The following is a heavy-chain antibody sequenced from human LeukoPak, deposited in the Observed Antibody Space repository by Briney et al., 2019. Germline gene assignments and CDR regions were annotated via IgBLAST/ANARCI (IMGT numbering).Heavy chain of an antibody. J-gene: IGHJ2*01. Sequence: SETLSLTCIVSGYSLSSGYYWGWIRQPPGEGLEWIGEIYYSGSTNYNPSLKSRVPISVDTSKNQFSLKLSSVTAADTAVYYCARRNDYGGNPDWYFDLWGRGALVTVSS. CDR2: IYYSGST. CDR1: GYSLSSGYY. CDR3: ARRNDYGGNPDWYFDL. D-gene: IGHD4-23*01. V-gene: IGHV4-38-2*02.